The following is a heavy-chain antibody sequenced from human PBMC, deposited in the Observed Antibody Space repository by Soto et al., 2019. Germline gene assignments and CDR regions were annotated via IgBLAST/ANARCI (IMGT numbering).Heavy chain of an antibody. D-gene: IGHD2-2*01. CDR1: GFTFSSYA. CDR2: ISGSGGST. Sequence: GGSLRLSCAASGFTFSSYAMSWVRQAPWKGLEWVSAISGSGGSTYYADSVKGRFTISRDNSKNTLYLQMNSLRAEDTAVYYCAKDIVVVPAAHMGFYFDYWGQGTLVTVSS. J-gene: IGHJ4*02. CDR3: AKDIVVVPAAHMGFYFDY. V-gene: IGHV3-23*01.